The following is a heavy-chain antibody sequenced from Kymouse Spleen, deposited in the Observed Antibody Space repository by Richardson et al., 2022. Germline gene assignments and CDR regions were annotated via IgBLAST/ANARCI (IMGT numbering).Heavy chain of an antibody. D-gene: IGHD3-10*01. V-gene: IGHV4-39*01. Sequence: QLQLQESGPGLVKPSETLSLTCTVSGGSISSSSYYWGWIRQPPGKGLEWIGSIYYSGSTYYNPSLKSRVTISVDTSKNQFSLKLSSVTAADTAVYYCARLTMVRGVISPFDYWGQGTLVTVSS. CDR3: ARLTMVRGVISPFDY. CDR2: IYYSGST. J-gene: IGHJ4*02. CDR1: GGSISSSSYY.